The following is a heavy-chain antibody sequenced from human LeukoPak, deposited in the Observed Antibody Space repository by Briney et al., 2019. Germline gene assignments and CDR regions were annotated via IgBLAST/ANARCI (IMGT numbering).Heavy chain of an antibody. Sequence: SETLSLTCTVSGGSISSYYWSWIRQPPGKGLEWIGSIYYSGSTYYNPSLKSRVTISVDTSKNQFSLKLSSVTAADTAVYYCARDRVSGWYEPPRGYAFDIWGQGTMVTVSS. CDR3: ARDRVSGWYEPPRGYAFDI. CDR2: IYYSGST. CDR1: GGSISSYY. J-gene: IGHJ3*02. D-gene: IGHD6-19*01. V-gene: IGHV4-39*07.